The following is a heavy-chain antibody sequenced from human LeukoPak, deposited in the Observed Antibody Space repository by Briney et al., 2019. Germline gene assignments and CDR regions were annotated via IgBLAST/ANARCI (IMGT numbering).Heavy chain of an antibody. CDR3: ARNRSEPLGNGGSFDY. D-gene: IGHD2-8*01. CDR1: GYSISSGDY. Sequence: SETLSLTCAVSGYSISSGDYWGWIRQPPGKGLEWIGSIFNSGSTYYDPSLKSRVTISADTSKRHFSLKLSSVTAADTAVYYCARNRSEPLGNGGSFDYWGQGTLVTVSS. V-gene: IGHV4-38-2*01. CDR2: IFNSGST. J-gene: IGHJ4*02.